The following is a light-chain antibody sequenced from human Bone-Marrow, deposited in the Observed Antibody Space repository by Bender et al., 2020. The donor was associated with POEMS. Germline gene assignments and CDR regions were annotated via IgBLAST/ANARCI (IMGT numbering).Light chain of an antibody. CDR2: INSDGRH. CDR1: SGHSSYA. CDR3: ETWDSTTRV. V-gene: IGLV4-69*01. Sequence: QLVLTQSPSASASLGASVNLTCTLSSGHSSYAIAWHQQQPEKGLRYVMQINSDGRHIKGDGIPDRFSGSSSGSDRYLTISDLQSDDEADYYCETWDSTTRVFGGGTRVTVL. J-gene: IGLJ2*01.